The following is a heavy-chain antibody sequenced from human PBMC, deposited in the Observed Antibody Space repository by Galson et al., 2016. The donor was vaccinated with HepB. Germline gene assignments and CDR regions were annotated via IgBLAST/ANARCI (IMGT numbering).Heavy chain of an antibody. V-gene: IGHV3-49*03. CDR2: IRSKAYGGTT. D-gene: IGHD3-22*01. Sequence: SLRLSCAASGFASGDYAMSWFRQAPGKGLEWVGFIRSKAYGGTTEYAASVKGRFTISRDDSKSIAYLQMNSLKTEDTAVYYCTRGQLYYDSSGYSNYFDYWGQGTLVTVSS. CDR3: TRGQLYYDSSGYSNYFDY. J-gene: IGHJ4*02. CDR1: GFASGDYA.